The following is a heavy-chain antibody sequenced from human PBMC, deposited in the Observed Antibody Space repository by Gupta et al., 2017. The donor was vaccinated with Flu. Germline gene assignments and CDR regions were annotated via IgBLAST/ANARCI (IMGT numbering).Heavy chain of an antibody. V-gene: IGHV3-21*01. CDR3: AREVDGYYDYYGMDV. CDR2: ITGSSSYI. Sequence: VQLVESGGGLVKPGGSLSLSCEASGFPFRRSSMTWFSQAPGKGLEWVSSITGSSSYIYYADSVKGRFTISRDNAKNSLFLQMNSLRAEDTAVYYCAREVDGYYDYYGMDVWGQGTTVTVSS. J-gene: IGHJ6*02. CDR1: GFPFRRSS. D-gene: IGHD3-9*01.